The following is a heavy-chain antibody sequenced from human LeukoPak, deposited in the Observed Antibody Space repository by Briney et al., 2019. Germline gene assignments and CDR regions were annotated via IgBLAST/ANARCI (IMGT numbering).Heavy chain of an antibody. D-gene: IGHD2-15*01. V-gene: IGHV3-33*01. CDR1: GFSFSSYL. Sequence: GGSLRLSCAASGFSFSSYLMHWVRQAPGKGLEWVALIGFDVSKIYYADYVKGRFTISRDNSKNTLYLQMNSLRDEDTTVYFCARERLENCNDGSCPDALDIWGQGTMVTISS. CDR3: ARERLENCNDGSCPDALDI. CDR2: IGFDVSKI. J-gene: IGHJ3*02.